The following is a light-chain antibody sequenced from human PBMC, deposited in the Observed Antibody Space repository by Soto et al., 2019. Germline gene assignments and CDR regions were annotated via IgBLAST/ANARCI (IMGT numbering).Light chain of an antibody. CDR1: QSISNY. V-gene: IGKV1-39*01. Sequence: DIQMTQSPSSLSASVGDRVTITCRASQSISNYLNWYPHKPGKAPNLLIYAASSLQSGVPSRFSGSGSGTDFTLTISRLQPEAFAAYYCQQRYSTPRTFGQGTKVDIK. CDR2: AAS. J-gene: IGKJ1*01. CDR3: QQRYSTPRT.